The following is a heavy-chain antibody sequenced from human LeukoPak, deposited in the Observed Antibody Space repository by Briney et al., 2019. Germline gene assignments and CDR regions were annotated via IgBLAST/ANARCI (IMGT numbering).Heavy chain of an antibody. CDR3: AREGTYSDYWSGYFEY. J-gene: IGHJ4*02. CDR2: IASDGSYT. V-gene: IGHV3-30*04. D-gene: IGHD3-3*01. Sequence: GGSLRLSCEGSGFVFSIYAIHWIRQSPGRGLEWVAVIASDGSYTDYVHSLKERFTISRDNSKNTVYLDVTSLTPEDAAVYYCAREGTYSDYWSGYFEYWGQGTRVIVSS. CDR1: GFVFSIYA.